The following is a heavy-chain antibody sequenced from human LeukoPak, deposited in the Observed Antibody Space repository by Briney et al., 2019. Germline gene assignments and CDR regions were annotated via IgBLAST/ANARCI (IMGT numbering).Heavy chain of an antibody. CDR3: ARELYSSRYGEAFDI. V-gene: IGHV1-18*01. CDR2: ISAYNGNT. Sequence: ASVKVSCKASGYTFTSYGISWVRQAPGQGLEGMGWISAYNGNTNYAQKLQGRVTMTTDTSTSTAYMELRSLRSDDTAVYYCARELYSSRYGEAFDIWGQGTMVTVSS. D-gene: IGHD2-8*01. CDR1: GYTFTSYG. J-gene: IGHJ3*02.